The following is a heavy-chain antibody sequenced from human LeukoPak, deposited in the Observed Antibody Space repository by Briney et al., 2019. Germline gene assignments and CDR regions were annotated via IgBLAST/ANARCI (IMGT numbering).Heavy chain of an antibody. D-gene: IGHD6-13*01. J-gene: IGHJ5*02. CDR3: AREGTHTNLWYHWFDP. CDR1: GGSISSYY. Sequence: PSETLSLTCTVSGGSISSYYWSWIRQPAGKGLEWIGRIYTSGSTNYNPSLKSRVTMSVDTSKNQFSLKLKSVTAADTAVYYCAREGTHTNLWYHWFDPWGQGTLVTVSS. CDR2: IYTSGST. V-gene: IGHV4-4*07.